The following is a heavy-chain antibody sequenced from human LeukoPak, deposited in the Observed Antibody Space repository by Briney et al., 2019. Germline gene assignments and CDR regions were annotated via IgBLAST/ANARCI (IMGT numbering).Heavy chain of an antibody. CDR1: GGSISSSSYY. V-gene: IGHV4-39*01. D-gene: IGHD3-3*01. CDR2: IYYSGST. J-gene: IGHJ6*03. Sequence: PSETLSLTCTVSGGSISSSSYYWGWIRQPPGKGLEWIGSIYYSGSTYYNPSLKSRVTISVDTSKNQFSLKLSSVTAADTAVYYCARHLNYDFWSGYWGHYMDVWGKGTTVTVSS. CDR3: ARHLNYDFWSGYWGHYMDV.